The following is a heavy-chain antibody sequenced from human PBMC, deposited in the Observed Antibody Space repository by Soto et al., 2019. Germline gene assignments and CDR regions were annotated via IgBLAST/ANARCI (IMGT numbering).Heavy chain of an antibody. J-gene: IGHJ6*03. Sequence: ASVKVSCKPSGYTFTSYNIGWVRQAPGQGLEWMGWISAYNDNTDYAQKLQGRVTMTTDTSTSTAYMELRSLRSDDTAVYYCARGTTVTTPYYYMDVWGKGTPVTVSS. D-gene: IGHD4-4*01. V-gene: IGHV1-18*01. CDR3: ARGTTVTTPYYYMDV. CDR2: ISAYNDNT. CDR1: GYTFTSYN.